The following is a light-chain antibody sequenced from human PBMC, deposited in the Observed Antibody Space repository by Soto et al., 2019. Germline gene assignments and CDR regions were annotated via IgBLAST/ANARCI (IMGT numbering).Light chain of an antibody. J-gene: IGLJ1*01. CDR1: SGDIGSYNR. V-gene: IGLV2-14*01. CDR2: EVT. CDR3: SSYTNINTRAGV. Sequence: QSVLTQPASVSGSPGQSITISCTGTSGDIGSYNRVSWYQQHPGKAPKLIIYEVTDWPSGVSNRFSGSKSGNTASLAISGLQAEDEAEYYCSSYTNINTRAGVFGTGTKLTVL.